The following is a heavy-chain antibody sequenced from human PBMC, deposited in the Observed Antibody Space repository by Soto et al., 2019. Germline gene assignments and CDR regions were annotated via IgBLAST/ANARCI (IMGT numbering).Heavy chain of an antibody. CDR2: TSSDGSTT. D-gene: IGHD2-2*01. CDR3: ARDHCTTSTCYTVWLDP. CDR1: GFTFSSYW. J-gene: IGHJ5*02. Sequence: GGSLRLSCAASGFTFSSYWIHWVRQAPGKGLVWVSRTSSDGSTTNYADSVRGRFTISRDNAENTLYLQMNSLRADDTAVYYCARDHCTTSTCYTVWLDPWGQGTLVTVSS. V-gene: IGHV3-74*01.